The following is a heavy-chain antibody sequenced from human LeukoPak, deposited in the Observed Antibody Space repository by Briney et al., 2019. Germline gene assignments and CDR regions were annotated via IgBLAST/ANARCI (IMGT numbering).Heavy chain of an antibody. J-gene: IGHJ4*02. D-gene: IGHD3-22*01. Sequence: SVKVSCKASGGTFSSYAISWVRQAPGQGLEWMGGIIPIFGTANYAQKFQGRVTITADESTSTAYMELSSLRSEDTAVYYCARDSTHDSSGYYFGPFDYWGQGTLVTVSS. CDR3: ARDSTHDSSGYYFGPFDY. V-gene: IGHV1-69*13. CDR1: GGTFSSYA. CDR2: IIPIFGTA.